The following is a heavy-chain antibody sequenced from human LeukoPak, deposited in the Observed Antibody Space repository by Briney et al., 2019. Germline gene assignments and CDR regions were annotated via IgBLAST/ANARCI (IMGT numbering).Heavy chain of an antibody. J-gene: IGHJ6*03. V-gene: IGHV1-2*02. CDR2: INPNSGGT. D-gene: IGHD3-10*01. Sequence: RASVKVSCKASGYTFTGYYMHWVRQAPGQGLEWMGWINPNSGGTNYAQKFQGRVTMTRDTSTSTAYMELRSLRSDDTAVYYCARGLWFGENYYYYYMDVWGKGTTVTVSS. CDR3: ARGLWFGENYYYYYMDV. CDR1: GYTFTGYY.